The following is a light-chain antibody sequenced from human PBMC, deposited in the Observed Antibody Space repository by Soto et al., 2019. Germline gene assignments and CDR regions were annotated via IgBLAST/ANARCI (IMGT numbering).Light chain of an antibody. J-gene: IGKJ5*01. CDR1: QSVRTK. CDR2: GAS. CDR3: PQYSNWPRT. V-gene: IGKV3-15*01. Sequence: EIVMTQSPDTLYVSPGEGATLSCRASQSVRTKLAWYQQKAGQAPRLLIYGASTRATGVPARFSGSGSGTEFTLTIPRLQSEDFAVYFCPQYSNWPRTFGQGTRLEIK.